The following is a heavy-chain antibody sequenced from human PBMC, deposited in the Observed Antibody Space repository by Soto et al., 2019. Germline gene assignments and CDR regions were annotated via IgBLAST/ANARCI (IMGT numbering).Heavy chain of an antibody. D-gene: IGHD3-10*01. CDR3: AKVPGILWFGELNYYYGMDV. CDR1: GFTFSSYG. V-gene: IGHV3-30*18. CDR2: ISYDGSNK. Sequence: GGSLRLSCAASGFTFSSYGMHWVRQAPGKGLEWVAVISYDGSNKYYADSVKGRFTISRDNSKNTLYLQMNSLRAEDTAVYYCAKVPGILWFGELNYYYGMDVWGQGTTVTVSS. J-gene: IGHJ6*02.